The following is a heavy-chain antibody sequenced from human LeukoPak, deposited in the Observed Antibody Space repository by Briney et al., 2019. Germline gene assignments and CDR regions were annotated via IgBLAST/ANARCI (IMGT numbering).Heavy chain of an antibody. CDR3: ARGRDGYTNFDY. CDR1: GGSISSGGYY. D-gene: IGHD5-24*01. J-gene: IGHJ4*02. V-gene: IGHV4-31*03. Sequence: SQTLSLTCTVSGGSISSGGYYWSWIRQHPGKGLEWIGYIYYSGSTYYNPSLKSRVTISVDTSKHQFSLKLSSVTAADTAVYYCARGRDGYTNFDYWGREPWSPSPQ. CDR2: IYYSGST.